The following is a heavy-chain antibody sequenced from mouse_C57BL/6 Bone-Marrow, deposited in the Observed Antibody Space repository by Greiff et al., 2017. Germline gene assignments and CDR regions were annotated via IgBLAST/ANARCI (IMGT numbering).Heavy chain of an antibody. D-gene: IGHD1-1*01. CDR2: IYPGSGST. V-gene: IGHV1-55*01. J-gene: IGHJ4*01. CDR3: VREGYYYGSRNAMDY. Sequence: VQLQQPGAELVKPGASVKMSCKASGYTFTSYWITWVKQRPGQGLEWIGDIYPGSGSTNYNEKFKSKATLTVDTSSSTAYMQLSSLTSEDSAVYYCVREGYYYGSRNAMDYWGQGTSVTVSS. CDR1: GYTFTSYW.